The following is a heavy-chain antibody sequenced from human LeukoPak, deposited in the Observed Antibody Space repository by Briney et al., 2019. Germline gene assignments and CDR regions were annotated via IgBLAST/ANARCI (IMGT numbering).Heavy chain of an antibody. CDR1: EFTFSSYW. CDR3: ARLGSGGAFDI. Sequence: GGSLRLSCAASEFTFSSYWMHWDRQVPGKGLVWVSDINPDGSTTGYADSVRGRFTISRDNAKNTLHLQMNSLRAEDTAVYYCARLGSGGAFDIWGQGTMVTVSS. CDR2: INPDGSTT. V-gene: IGHV3-74*01. D-gene: IGHD5-12*01. J-gene: IGHJ3*02.